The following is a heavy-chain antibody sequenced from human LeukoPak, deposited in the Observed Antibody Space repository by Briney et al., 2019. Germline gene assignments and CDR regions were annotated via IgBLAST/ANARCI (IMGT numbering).Heavy chain of an antibody. CDR1: GVTGNY. V-gene: IGHV3-66*02. J-gene: IGHJ4*02. CDR2: IYNGGTT. D-gene: IGHD2-15*01. CDR3: AGGVEAARSLAY. Sequence: PGGSLRLSCAASGVTGNYMTWVRQAPGKGLEWVSVIYNGGTTYYADSVKGRFTISRDNSKSTLFVYLQMNSLRTDDTALYYCAGGVEAARSLAYWGQGALVTVSS.